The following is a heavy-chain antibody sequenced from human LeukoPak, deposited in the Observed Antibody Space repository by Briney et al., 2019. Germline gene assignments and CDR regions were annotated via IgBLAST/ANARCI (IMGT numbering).Heavy chain of an antibody. CDR2: IKQDGSEK. J-gene: IGHJ4*02. V-gene: IGHV3-7*01. Sequence: PGGSLRLSCAASGFTFSSYWMSWVRQAPGKGLEWVANIKQDGSEKYYVDSVKGRFTISRDNAKNSLYLQMNSLRAEDTAVYYCARGRVAGTDYFDYWGQGTLVTVSS. CDR3: ARGRVAGTDYFDY. D-gene: IGHD6-19*01. CDR1: GFTFSSYW.